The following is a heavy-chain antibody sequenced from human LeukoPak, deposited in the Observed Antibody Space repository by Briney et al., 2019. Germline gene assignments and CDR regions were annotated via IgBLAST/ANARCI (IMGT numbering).Heavy chain of an antibody. J-gene: IGHJ4*02. CDR1: GFTFTSYS. V-gene: IGHV3-23*01. D-gene: IGHD1-26*01. Sequence: GGSLRLSCAASGFTFTSYSMNWVRQAPGKGLEWVSTISGGGGSTYYADSVKGRFTISRDNSKNTLYLQVNSLRAEDTAVYYCAKGGKWDVTPFDYWGQGTQVTVSS. CDR3: AKGGKWDVTPFDY. CDR2: ISGGGGST.